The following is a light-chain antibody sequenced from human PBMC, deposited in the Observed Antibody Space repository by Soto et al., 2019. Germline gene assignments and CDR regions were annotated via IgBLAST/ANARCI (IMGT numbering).Light chain of an antibody. V-gene: IGLV2-14*01. CDR3: SSYTSSSTVL. Sequence: QSALTQPASVSGSPGQSITISCTGTSSDVGGYNYVSWYQQHPGKAPKLMIYDVSNRPSWVSNRFSGSKSGSTAALTISGLQAEDEADYYCSSYTSSSTVLFGGGTKLTVL. CDR1: SSDVGGYNY. J-gene: IGLJ2*01. CDR2: DVS.